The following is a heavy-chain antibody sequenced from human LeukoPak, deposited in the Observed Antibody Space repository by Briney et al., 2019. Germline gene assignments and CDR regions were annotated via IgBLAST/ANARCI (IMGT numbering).Heavy chain of an antibody. CDR3: ARKRTYYYYMHV. CDR1: GGSFSGYY. CDR2: INHSGST. J-gene: IGHJ6*03. V-gene: IGHV4-34*01. Sequence: SETLSLTCAVYGGSFSGYYWSWIRQPPGKGLGWIGEINHSGSTNYNPSLKSRVTISVDTSKNQFSLKLSSVTAADTAVYHCARKRTYYYYMHVWGKGTTVTVSS.